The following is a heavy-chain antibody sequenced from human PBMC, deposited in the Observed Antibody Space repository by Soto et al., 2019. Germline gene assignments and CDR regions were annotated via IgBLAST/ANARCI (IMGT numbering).Heavy chain of an antibody. CDR1: GYTFTSYG. CDR3: ARGAASYGYDYYYYGMYL. D-gene: IGHD5-18*01. CDR2: MSAYKDNT. J-gene: IGHJ6*01. V-gene: IGHV1-18*01. Sequence: ASVKVSCKASGYTFTSYGISWARQAPGQALEWMGWMSAYKDNTKETQNLQGRVSMRTDTSRRTGCIGLRRLGCGSTAVYYCARGAASYGYDYYYYGMYLRG.